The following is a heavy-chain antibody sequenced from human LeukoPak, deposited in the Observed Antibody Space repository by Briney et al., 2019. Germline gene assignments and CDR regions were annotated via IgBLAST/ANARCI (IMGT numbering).Heavy chain of an antibody. D-gene: IGHD3-22*01. CDR1: GFTFSNYW. J-gene: IGHJ4*02. V-gene: IGHV3-74*03. CDR2: IDNAGSIT. CDR3: VRSAFHAGSGNYYDY. Sequence: GGSLRLSCAASGFTFSNYWIHWVRQAPGKGLVWVSRIDNAGSITTYADSVKGRFTISRDNAENTLYLQMNSQRVEDTAVYYCVRSAFHAGSGNYYDYWGQGTLVTVSS.